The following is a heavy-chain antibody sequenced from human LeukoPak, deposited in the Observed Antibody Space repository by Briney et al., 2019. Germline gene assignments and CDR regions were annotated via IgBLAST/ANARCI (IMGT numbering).Heavy chain of an antibody. V-gene: IGHV4-38-2*02. J-gene: IGHJ5*02. CDR3: ARDYLTGASNWFDP. D-gene: IGHD7-27*01. CDR1: GYSISSGYY. CDR2: IYHSGST. Sequence: PSETLSLTCTVSGYSISSGYYWGWIRQPPGKGLEWIGSIYHSGSTYYNPSLKSRVTISVDTSKNQFSLKLSSVTAADTAVYYCARDYLTGASNWFDPWGQGTLVTVSS.